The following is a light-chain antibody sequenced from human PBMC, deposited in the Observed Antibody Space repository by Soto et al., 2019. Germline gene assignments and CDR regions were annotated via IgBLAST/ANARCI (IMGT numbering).Light chain of an antibody. CDR1: QSVRSSY. CDR2: GAS. CDR3: QQYGSSPFT. J-gene: IGKJ3*01. Sequence: ESVLTQSPGTLSMSPGERATLSCRASQSVRSSYSAWYQQKPGQAPRLLIYGASSRATGIPDRFSGSGSGTDVTLTISRLEPEDFAVYYCQQYGSSPFTFGPGTKVDIK. V-gene: IGKV3-20*01.